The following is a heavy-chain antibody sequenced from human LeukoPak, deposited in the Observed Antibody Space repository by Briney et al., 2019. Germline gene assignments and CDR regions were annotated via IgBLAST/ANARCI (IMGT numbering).Heavy chain of an antibody. CDR3: VRGDRCDTSGYFLDH. Sequence: GGSLRLSCAASGFTFNTYGMHWVRQAPGKGLEWVAVIWYDGGNKYYPDSVKGRFTISRDNSKNTLYLQMNSLRAEDTAVYHCVRGDRCDTSGYFLDHWGQGTLVTVSS. V-gene: IGHV3-33*01. CDR1: GFTFNTYG. D-gene: IGHD3-22*01. J-gene: IGHJ4*02. CDR2: IWYDGGNK.